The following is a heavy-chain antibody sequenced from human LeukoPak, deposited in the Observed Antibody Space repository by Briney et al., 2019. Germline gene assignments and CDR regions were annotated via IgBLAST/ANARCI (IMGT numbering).Heavy chain of an antibody. J-gene: IGHJ4*02. V-gene: IGHV3-23*01. D-gene: IGHD3-3*01. CDR2: ISGSGGST. CDR3: AKDILYYDFWSGYYLSEDDHY. CDR1: GFTFSSYA. Sequence: GGSLRLSCAASGFTFSSYAMSWVRQAPGKGLEWVSAISGSGGSTYYADSVKGRFTISRDNSKNTLYLQMNSLRAEDTAVYYCAKDILYYDFWSGYYLSEDDHYWGQGTLVTVSS.